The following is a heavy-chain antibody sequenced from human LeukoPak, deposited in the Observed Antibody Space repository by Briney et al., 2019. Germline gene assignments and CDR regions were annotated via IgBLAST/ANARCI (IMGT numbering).Heavy chain of an antibody. D-gene: IGHD2-21*02. CDR3: ARDPYCGGDCYHFDY. CDR1: GFTFSSYA. V-gene: IGHV3-30-3*01. J-gene: IGHJ4*02. Sequence: GRSLRLSCAASGFTFSSYAMHWVRQAPGKGLEWVAVISYDGSNKYYADSVKGRFTISRDNSENTLYLQMNSLRAEDTAVYYCARDPYCGGDCYHFDYWGQGTLVTVSS. CDR2: ISYDGSNK.